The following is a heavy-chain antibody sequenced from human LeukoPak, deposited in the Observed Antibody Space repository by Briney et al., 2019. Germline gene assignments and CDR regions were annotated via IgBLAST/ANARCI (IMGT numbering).Heavy chain of an antibody. Sequence: GGSLRLSCSASGFSFNNYAVHWVRQAPGKGLEYVSGINSDGGSSHYADSAKDRFTISRDNSKNALYLQLSSLRPEDTALYYCVKTMVVFGGLIRTDAFDIWGQGTMVTVSS. V-gene: IGHV3-64D*06. CDR3: VKTMVVFGGLIRTDAFDI. CDR2: INSDGGSS. J-gene: IGHJ3*02. D-gene: IGHD3-10*01. CDR1: GFSFNNYA.